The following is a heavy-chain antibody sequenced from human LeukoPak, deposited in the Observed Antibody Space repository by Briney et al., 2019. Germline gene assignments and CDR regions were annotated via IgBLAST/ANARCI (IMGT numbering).Heavy chain of an antibody. CDR3: AKDFLNCGGDCYVPPYYFDY. J-gene: IGHJ4*02. Sequence: GGSLRLSCAASGFTFSSYAMSWVRQAPGEGLEWVSAISGSGGSTYYADSVKGRFTISRDNSKNTLYLQMNSLRAEDTAVYYCAKDFLNCGGDCYVPPYYFDYWGQGTLVTVSS. V-gene: IGHV3-23*01. D-gene: IGHD2-21*02. CDR1: GFTFSSYA. CDR2: ISGSGGST.